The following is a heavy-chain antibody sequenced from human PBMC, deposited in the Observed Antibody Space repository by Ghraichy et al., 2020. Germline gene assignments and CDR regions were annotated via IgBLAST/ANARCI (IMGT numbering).Heavy chain of an antibody. J-gene: IGHJ6*02. Sequence: GGSLRLSCAASGFTFDDYAMHWVRQAPGKGLEWVSGISWNSGSIGYADSVKGRFTISRDNAKNSLYLQMNSLRAEDTALYYCARQGYSSSWSLGSHYYYGMDVWGQGTTVTVSS. CDR3: ARQGYSSSWSLGSHYYYGMDV. CDR2: ISWNSGSI. CDR1: GFTFDDYA. D-gene: IGHD6-13*01. V-gene: IGHV3-9*01.